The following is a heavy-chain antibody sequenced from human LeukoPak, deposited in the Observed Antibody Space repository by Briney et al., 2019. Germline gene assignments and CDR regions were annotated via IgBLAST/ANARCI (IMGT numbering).Heavy chain of an antibody. D-gene: IGHD6-13*01. V-gene: IGHV3-13*01. CDR2: IGTAGDT. CDR3: ARTYSSSSYSPFDY. CDR1: GFTFSSYD. Sequence: GGSLRLSCAASGFTFSSYDMHWVRQATGKGLEWVSAIGTAGDTYYPGSVKGRFTISRDNSKNTLYLQMNSLRAEDTAVYYCARTYSSSSYSPFDYWGQGTLVTVSS. J-gene: IGHJ4*02.